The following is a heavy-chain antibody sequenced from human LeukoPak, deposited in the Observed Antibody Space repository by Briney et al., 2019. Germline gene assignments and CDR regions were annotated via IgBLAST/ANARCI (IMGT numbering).Heavy chain of an antibody. CDR3: ARDLVRGIVVVITTWGGWFDP. CDR1: GDSISSGYY. Sequence: TTSETLSLTCTVSGDSISSGYYWGWIRQPPGKGLEWIGSVYHSGSTYYNPSLRSRVTISVDTSKNQFSLKLSSVTAADTAVYYCARDLVRGIVVVITTWGGWFDPWGQGTLVTVSS. CDR2: VYHSGST. D-gene: IGHD3-22*01. J-gene: IGHJ5*02. V-gene: IGHV4-38-2*02.